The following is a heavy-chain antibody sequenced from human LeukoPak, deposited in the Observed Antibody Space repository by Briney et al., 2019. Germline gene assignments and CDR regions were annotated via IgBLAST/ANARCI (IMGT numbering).Heavy chain of an antibody. CDR2: LYYSGST. V-gene: IGHV4-59*08. D-gene: IGHD2-15*01. CDR3: AGSITRRDCSGGSCYHSGADY. Sequence: SETVSFTGTGYAGSISSYYWRWIGQRPGQGREGCAYLYYSGSTNCNPSLKRRVTISVDTSKNQFSLKLSSVTAADTAVYYCAGSITRRDCSGGSCYHSGADYWGQGTLVTVSS. J-gene: IGHJ4*02. CDR1: AGSISSYY.